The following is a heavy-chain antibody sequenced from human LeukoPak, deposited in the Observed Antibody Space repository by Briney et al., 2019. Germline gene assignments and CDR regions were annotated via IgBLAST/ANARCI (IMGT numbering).Heavy chain of an antibody. J-gene: IGHJ3*02. CDR3: ATRRLPDFWSGREAFDI. Sequence: SVKVSCKASGGTFSNSAISWVRQAPGQGLEWMGGIIPIFGTANYAQMFQGRVTNTTDESTYIAYMELSSLRSEDTAVYYCATRRLPDFWSGREAFDIWGQGTMVTVSS. D-gene: IGHD3-3*01. V-gene: IGHV1-69*05. CDR1: GGTFSNSA. CDR2: IIPIFGTA.